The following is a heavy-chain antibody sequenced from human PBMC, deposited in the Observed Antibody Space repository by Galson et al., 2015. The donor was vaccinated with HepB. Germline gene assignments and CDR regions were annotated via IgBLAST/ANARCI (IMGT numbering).Heavy chain of an antibody. CDR3: SRGTTVTTNWYFDL. CDR1: GYTFTNYP. Sequence: SVKVSCKASGYTFTNYPINWLRQAPGQGLEWVGWISTYNNYAQYAQKFQGRVTMTTDTPTYTAYLELRSLKSDDTAVYYCSRGTTVTTNWYFDLWGRGTLVTVSS. CDR2: ISTYNNYA. J-gene: IGHJ2*01. V-gene: IGHV1-18*04. D-gene: IGHD4-17*01.